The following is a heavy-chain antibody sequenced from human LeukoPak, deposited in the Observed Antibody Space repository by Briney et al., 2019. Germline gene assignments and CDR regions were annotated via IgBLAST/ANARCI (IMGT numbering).Heavy chain of an antibody. V-gene: IGHV7-4-1*02. CDR2: LNTNTGNP. J-gene: IGHJ3*02. CDR1: GYTFIMYA. D-gene: IGHD3-22*01. Sequence: ASVKVSCKASGYTFIMYAINWVRQAPGQGLEWMGWLNTNTGNPTYAQGFTGRFVFSLDTSVNTAYLQISSLKAEDTAVYYCARVVHPYDYESSGLTYDAFDIWGQGTMVTVSS. CDR3: ARVVHPYDYESSGLTYDAFDI.